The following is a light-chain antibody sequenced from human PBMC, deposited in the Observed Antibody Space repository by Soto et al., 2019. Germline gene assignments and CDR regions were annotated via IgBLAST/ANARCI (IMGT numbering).Light chain of an antibody. CDR2: GAS. CDR1: QSVSTY. J-gene: IGKJ4*01. Sequence: DVQMTQSPASLSASVGDRVTITCRASQSVSTYLNWYQQKPGEAPKLLIYGASNLQSGVPSRFSGSGSGRDFALTISSLQPEDFATFYCQQSYRIPKTFGGGTKVDIK. V-gene: IGKV1-39*01. CDR3: QQSYRIPKT.